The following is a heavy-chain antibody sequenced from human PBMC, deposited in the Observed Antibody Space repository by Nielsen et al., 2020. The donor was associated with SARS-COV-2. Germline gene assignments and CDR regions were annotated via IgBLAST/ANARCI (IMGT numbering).Heavy chain of an antibody. D-gene: IGHD4/OR15-4a*01. CDR3: ARDDDYAGEKYYYYGMDA. J-gene: IGHJ6*02. V-gene: IGHV1-18*01. CDR2: ISAYNGNT. CDR1: GYTFTSYG. Sequence: ASVKVSCKASGYTFTSYGISWVRQAPGQGLEWMGWISAYNGNTNYAQKLQGRVTMTTDTSTSTAYMELRSLRSDDTAVYYCARDDDYAGEKYYYYGMDAWGQGTTVTVSS.